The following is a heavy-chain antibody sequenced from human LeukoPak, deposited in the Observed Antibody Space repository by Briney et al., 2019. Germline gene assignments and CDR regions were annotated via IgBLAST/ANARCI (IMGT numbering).Heavy chain of an antibody. CDR1: GYTFTGYY. V-gene: IGHV1-2*02. CDR3: ARGTGYSSGWDY. D-gene: IGHD6-19*01. CDR2: INPNSGGT. J-gene: IGHJ4*02. Sequence: ASVKVSCKASGYTFTGYYMHWVRQAPGQGLEWMGWINPNSGGTNYAQKFQGRVTMTRDTSISTAYMELSSLRSEDTAVYYCARGTGYSSGWDYWGQGTLVTVSS.